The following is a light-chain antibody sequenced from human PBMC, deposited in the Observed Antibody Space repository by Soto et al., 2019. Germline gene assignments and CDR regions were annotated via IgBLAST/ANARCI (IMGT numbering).Light chain of an antibody. CDR1: QSVSSN. V-gene: IGKV3D-15*01. J-gene: IGKJ1*01. CDR2: GAS. Sequence: EIVMTQSPATLSVSPGERATLSCRASQSVSSNLAWYQQHPGQAPRLLIYGASTRATGIPARFSGSGSGTEFTLTISSLQSEDFAVYYCQQYNNWRPQTFGQGTKVEIK. CDR3: QQYNNWRPQT.